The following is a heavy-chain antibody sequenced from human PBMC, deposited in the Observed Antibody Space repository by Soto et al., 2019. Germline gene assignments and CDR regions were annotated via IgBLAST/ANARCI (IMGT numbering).Heavy chain of an antibody. V-gene: IGHV3-15*07. CDR2: IKTKTDGGTT. CDR1: GFTFTNAW. J-gene: IGHJ6*02. D-gene: IGHD3-16*02. CDR3: TPPPAYDYVWGSYRYHYYYAMDV. Sequence: GGSLRLSCAASGFTFTNAWMNWVRQAPGKGLEWVGRIKTKTDGGTTDYAAPVKGRFTISRDDSKSTLYLQMNSLKTEDTAVYYCTPPPAYDYVWGSYRYHYYYAMDVWGQGTTVTVSS.